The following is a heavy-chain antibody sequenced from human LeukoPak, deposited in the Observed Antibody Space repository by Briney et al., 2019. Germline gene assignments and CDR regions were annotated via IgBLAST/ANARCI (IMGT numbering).Heavy chain of an antibody. D-gene: IGHD2-2*01. CDR2: ISAYNGNT. CDR1: GYTFTSYG. J-gene: IGHJ5*02. CDR3: ARDDIVVVPAARSWFDP. Sequence: ASVKVSCKASGYTFTSYGISWVRQAPGQGLEWMGWISAYNGNTNYAQKLQGRVTMTTDTSTSTAYMELRSLRSDDTAVHYCARDDIVVVPAARSWFDPWGQGTLVTVSS. V-gene: IGHV1-18*01.